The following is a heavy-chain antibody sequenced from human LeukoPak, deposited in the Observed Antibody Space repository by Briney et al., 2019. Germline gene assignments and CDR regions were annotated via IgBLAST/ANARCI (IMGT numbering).Heavy chain of an antibody. V-gene: IGHV4-59*01. CDR2: IYYSGST. CDR1: GGSISSYY. D-gene: IGHD5-18*01. Sequence: SETLSLTCTVSGGSISSYYWSWIRQPPGKGLEWIGYIYYSGSTNYNPSLKSRVTISVDTSKNQFSLKLSSVTAADTAVYYCARTTAMVVPYYYYGMDVWGQGTTVTVSS. CDR3: ARTTAMVVPYYYYGMDV. J-gene: IGHJ6*02.